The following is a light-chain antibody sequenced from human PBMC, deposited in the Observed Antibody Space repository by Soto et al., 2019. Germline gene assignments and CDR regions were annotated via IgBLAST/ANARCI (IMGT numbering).Light chain of an antibody. V-gene: IGLV2-14*01. CDR3: SSYTSSRTRV. Sequence: LAQPASLSGSPGQSITISCTGTSSDIGAYDYVSWFQQHPGKAPKLMISEVNNRPSGVSNRFSGSKSGNTAYLTISGLQVEDEADYYCSSYTSSRTRVFGTGTKVTVL. J-gene: IGLJ1*01. CDR1: SSDIGAYDY. CDR2: EVN.